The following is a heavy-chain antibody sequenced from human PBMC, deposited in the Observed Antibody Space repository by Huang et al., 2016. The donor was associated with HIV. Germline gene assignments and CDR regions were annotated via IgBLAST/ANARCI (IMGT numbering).Heavy chain of an antibody. CDR3: AKESRWYSDLDN. CDR2: ISYDGRND. V-gene: IGHV3-30*18. D-gene: IGHD2-15*01. J-gene: IGHJ4*02. CDR1: GFTFSNFG. Sequence: QVQLVESGGGVVQPGRSLRLSCAASGFTFSNFGMTWVRQAPGKGLEWVAVISYDGRNDYYSESVKGRFTISRDNPMDTLYLQMNSLRPDDTAVYYCAKESRWYSDLDNWGQGTLVTVSS.